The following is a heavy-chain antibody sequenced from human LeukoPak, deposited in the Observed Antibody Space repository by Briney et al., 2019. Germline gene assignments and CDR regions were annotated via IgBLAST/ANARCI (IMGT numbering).Heavy chain of an antibody. CDR2: IYHSGST. V-gene: IGHV4-38-2*01. CDR1: GYSISSGYY. J-gene: IGHJ4*02. Sequence: SETLSLTCAVSGYSISSGYYWGWIRQPPGEGLEWIGSIYHSGSTYYNPSLKSRVTISVDTSKNQFSLKLSSVTAADTAVYYCARVEAAAGYFDYWGQGTLVTVSS. CDR3: ARVEAAAGYFDY. D-gene: IGHD6-13*01.